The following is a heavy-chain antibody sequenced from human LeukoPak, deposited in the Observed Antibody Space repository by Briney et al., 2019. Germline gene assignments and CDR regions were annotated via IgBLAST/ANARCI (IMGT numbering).Heavy chain of an antibody. CDR2: ISGGGGST. CDR1: GFTFNNYA. D-gene: IGHD3-22*01. Sequence: GGSLRLSCAASGFTFNNYAMSWVRQAPGKGLEWVSGISGGGGSTYYADSVKGRFTISRDNSKNTLYLQMNTLRAEDTAVYYCAKVEIKSRPMIAVAPYYFDYWGQGTLVTVSS. J-gene: IGHJ4*02. V-gene: IGHV3-23*01. CDR3: AKVEIKSRPMIAVAPYYFDY.